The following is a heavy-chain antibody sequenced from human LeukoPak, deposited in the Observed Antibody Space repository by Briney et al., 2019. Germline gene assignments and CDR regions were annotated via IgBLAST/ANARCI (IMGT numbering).Heavy chain of an antibody. J-gene: IGHJ4*02. CDR3: ARRAGGYSHAYDY. CDR1: GFTVSGNY. Sequence: GGSLRLSCAVSGFTVSGNYMSWVRQAPGKGLGWVSLIYSGGTTYYADSVKGRFTISRDNSKNTLYLQMNSLRAEDTAVYYCARRAGGYSHAYDYWGQGILVTVSS. D-gene: IGHD4-23*01. V-gene: IGHV3-53*01. CDR2: IYSGGTT.